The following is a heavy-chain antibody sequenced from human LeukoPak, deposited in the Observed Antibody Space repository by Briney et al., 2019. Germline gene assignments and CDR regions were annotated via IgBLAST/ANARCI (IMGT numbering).Heavy chain of an antibody. J-gene: IGHJ4*02. V-gene: IGHV1-2*02. Sequence: ASVKVSCKTSGYSFTGYYMHWVRQAPGQGLEWMGWINPKNGGTNYPQKFQVRVTMTTDTSVGTAYMELSSLASDDTAVYYCARRGAYFDYWGQGTLVTVSS. CDR1: GYSFTGYY. CDR2: INPKNGGT. CDR3: ARRGAYFDY.